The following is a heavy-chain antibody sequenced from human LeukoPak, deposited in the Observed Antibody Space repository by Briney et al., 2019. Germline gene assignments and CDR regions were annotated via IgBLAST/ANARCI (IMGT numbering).Heavy chain of an antibody. D-gene: IGHD3-22*01. CDR3: ARGLSYYYDSSGYYFDY. Sequence: SETLSLTCAIYSESFSGYFWSWIRQPPGKGLEWIGEINHSGSTNYNPSLKSRVTISVDTSKNQFSLKLSSVTAADTAVYYCARGLSYYYDSSGYYFDYWGQGTLVTVSS. CDR2: INHSGST. CDR1: SESFSGYF. V-gene: IGHV4-34*01. J-gene: IGHJ4*02.